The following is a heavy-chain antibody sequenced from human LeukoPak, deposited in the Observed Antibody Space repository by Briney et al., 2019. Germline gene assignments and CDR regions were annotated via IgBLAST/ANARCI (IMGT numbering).Heavy chain of an antibody. CDR3: ARSRYCSGGSCYSELDY. Sequence: ASVKVSCKASGYTFSGYYIHWVRQAPGQGLEWMGWINPNSGGTNYAQKFQGRVTMTRDTSISTAYMELSRLRSDDTAVYYCARSRYCSGGSCYSELDYWGQGTLVTVSS. D-gene: IGHD2-15*01. CDR1: GYTFSGYY. J-gene: IGHJ4*02. V-gene: IGHV1-2*02. CDR2: INPNSGGT.